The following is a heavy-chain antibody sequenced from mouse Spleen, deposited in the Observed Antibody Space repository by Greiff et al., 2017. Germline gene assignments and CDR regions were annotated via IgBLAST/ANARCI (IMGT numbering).Heavy chain of an antibody. V-gene: IGHV1-55*01. Sequence: QVQLQQPGAELVKPGASVKMSCKASGYTFTSYWITWVKQRPGQGLEWIGDIYPGSGSTNYNEKFKSKATLTVDTSSSTAYMQLSSLTSEDSAVYYCALKTGGNYYFDYWGQGTTLTVSS. J-gene: IGHJ2*01. CDR2: IYPGSGST. CDR1: GYTFTSYW. D-gene: IGHD2-1*01. CDR3: ALKTGGNYYFDY.